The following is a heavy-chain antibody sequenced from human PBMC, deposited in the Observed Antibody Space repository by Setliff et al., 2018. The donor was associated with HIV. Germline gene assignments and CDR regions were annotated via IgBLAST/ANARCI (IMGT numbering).Heavy chain of an antibody. CDR3: SLIAVAGAVDC. CDR2: IWYDGSNK. D-gene: IGHD6-19*01. J-gene: IGHJ4*02. CDR1: GFTFSSYG. V-gene: IGHV3-33*01. Sequence: GESLKISCAASGFTFSSYGMHWVRQAPGKGLEWVAVIWYDGSNKYYADSVKGRFTISRDSSKNTLYLQMNSLRAEDTAVYYCSLIAVAGAVDCWGQGTLVTVSS.